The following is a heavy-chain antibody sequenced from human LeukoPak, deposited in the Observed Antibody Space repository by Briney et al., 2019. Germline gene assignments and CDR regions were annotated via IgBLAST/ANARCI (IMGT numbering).Heavy chain of an antibody. CDR1: GGSISSYY. D-gene: IGHD3-22*01. CDR2: IYYSGST. V-gene: IGHV4-59*01. CDR3: ARDYYDSSGYPAGLGY. Sequence: SETLSLTCTASGGSISSYYWSWIRQPPGKGLEWIGYIYYSGSTNYNPSLKSRVTISVDTSKNQFSLKLSSVTAADTAVYYCARDYYDSSGYPAGLGYWGQGTLVTVSS. J-gene: IGHJ4*02.